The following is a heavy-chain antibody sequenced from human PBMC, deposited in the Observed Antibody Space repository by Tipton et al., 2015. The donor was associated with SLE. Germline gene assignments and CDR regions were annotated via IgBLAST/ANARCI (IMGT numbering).Heavy chain of an antibody. V-gene: IGHV3-9*01. J-gene: IGHJ4*02. CDR1: GFRFDDSA. D-gene: IGHD6-19*01. CDR3: AKPRYTSGAGGYDY. Sequence: SLRLSCAASGFRFDDSAMHWVRQIAGKGLEWVSGITWNSGIIDYVDSVKGRFTISRDNARNSLYLQMNSLKTDDTALYYCAKPRYTSGAGGYDYWGQGTLVTVSS. CDR2: ITWNSGII.